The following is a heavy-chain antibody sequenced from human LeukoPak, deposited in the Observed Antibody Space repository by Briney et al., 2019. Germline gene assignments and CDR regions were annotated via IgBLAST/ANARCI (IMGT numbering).Heavy chain of an antibody. J-gene: IGHJ1*01. CDR3: XKGVPYSSSLHAEYFQH. CDR2: ISGSSRYI. D-gene: IGHD6-13*01. Sequence: KTGGSLRLSCAASGFTFSSYTMNWVRQAPGKGLEWVSSISGSSRYIYYADSVKGRFTISRDNSKNTLYLQMNSLRAEDTAVYYCXKGVPYSSSLHAEYFQHWGQGTLVTVSS. CDR1: GFTFSSYT. V-gene: IGHV3-21*01.